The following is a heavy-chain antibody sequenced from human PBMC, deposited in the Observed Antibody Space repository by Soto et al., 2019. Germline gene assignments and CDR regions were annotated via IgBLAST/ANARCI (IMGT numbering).Heavy chain of an antibody. CDR3: ARQLGLWQPLDY. V-gene: IGHV4-59*01. J-gene: IGHJ4*02. Sequence: PSETLSLTCSVAGGSMRDYYWSWIRQSPGKGPEWIGYIYYSGNTNYNPSLKSRVTISVDMPKSLFSLKRNSVTAADTAVYYCARQLGLWQPLDYWGRGTLVTVSS. CDR2: IYYSGNT. CDR1: GGSMRDYY. D-gene: IGHD1-1*01.